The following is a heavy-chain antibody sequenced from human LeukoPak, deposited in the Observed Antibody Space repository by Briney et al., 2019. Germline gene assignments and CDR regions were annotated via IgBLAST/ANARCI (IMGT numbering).Heavy chain of an antibody. CDR1: GYTLTELS. V-gene: IGHV1-24*01. Sequence: GASVKLSCKVSGYTLTELSMHWVRHAPGKGLEWMGGFDPEDGETIYAQKFQGRVTMTEDTSTDTAYMELSSLRSEDTAVYYCATDRGMYQLLYYGMDVWGQGTTVTVSS. J-gene: IGHJ6*02. CDR2: FDPEDGET. CDR3: ATDRGMYQLLYYGMDV. D-gene: IGHD2-2*01.